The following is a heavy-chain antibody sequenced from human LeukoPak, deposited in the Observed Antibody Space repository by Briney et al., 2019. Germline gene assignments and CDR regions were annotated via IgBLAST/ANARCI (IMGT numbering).Heavy chain of an antibody. V-gene: IGHV4-30-4*01. Sequence: PSQTLSLTCTVSGGSISSGDYYWSWIRQPPGKGLEWIGYIYYSGSTYYNPSLKSRVTMSVDTSKNQFSLKLSSVTAADTAVYYCARGRGDYDILTGYWARGPMDAFDIWGQGTMVTVSS. D-gene: IGHD3-9*01. CDR3: ARGRGDYDILTGYWARGPMDAFDI. CDR1: GGSISSGDYY. CDR2: IYYSGST. J-gene: IGHJ3*02.